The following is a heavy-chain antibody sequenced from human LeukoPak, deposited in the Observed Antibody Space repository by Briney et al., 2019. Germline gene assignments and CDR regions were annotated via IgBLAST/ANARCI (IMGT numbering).Heavy chain of an antibody. CDR2: ISGSGGST. CDR3: AKRDGHWDFDY. D-gene: IGHD5-24*01. J-gene: IGHJ4*02. V-gene: IGHV3-23*01. CDR1: GFTFDDYG. Sequence: GGSLRLSCAASGFTFDDYGMSWVRQAPGKGLEWVSVISGSGGSTYYADSVKGRFTISRDNSKNTLYLQMNSLRAEDTAVYYCAKRDGHWDFDYWGQGTLVTVSS.